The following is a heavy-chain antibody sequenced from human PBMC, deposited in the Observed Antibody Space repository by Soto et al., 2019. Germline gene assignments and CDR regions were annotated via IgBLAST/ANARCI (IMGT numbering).Heavy chain of an antibody. CDR2: INHSGST. D-gene: IGHD3-3*01. CDR3: ARMYYDFWSGYYILFDY. CDR1: GFTFSSYA. J-gene: IGHJ4*02. Sequence: QVQLVESGGGVVQPGRSLRLSCAASGFTFSSYAMHWVRQAPGKGLEWIGEINHSGSTNYNPSLKSRVTISVDTSKNQFSLKLSSVTAADTAVYYCARMYYDFWSGYYILFDYWGQGTLVTVSS. V-gene: IGHV4-34*01.